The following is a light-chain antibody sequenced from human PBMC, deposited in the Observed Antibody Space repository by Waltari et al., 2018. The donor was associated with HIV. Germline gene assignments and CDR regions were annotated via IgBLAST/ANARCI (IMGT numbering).Light chain of an antibody. Sequence: DIVMTQSPLSLPVTPGEPASISCRSSQSLLHSNGYNYLDWYLQKPGQSPQLLICLGSYRASGVPDRFSGSGSGTDFTLKISRVEAEDVGVYYCMQALQDPYTFGQGTKLEIK. CDR3: MQALQDPYT. CDR2: LGS. CDR1: QSLLHSNGYNY. J-gene: IGKJ2*01. V-gene: IGKV2-28*01.